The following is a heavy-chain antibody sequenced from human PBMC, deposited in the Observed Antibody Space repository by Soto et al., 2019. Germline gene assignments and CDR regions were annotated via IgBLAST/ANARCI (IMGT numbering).Heavy chain of an antibody. V-gene: IGHV4-59*01. CDR1: GGSISSYY. CDR2: IYYSGST. J-gene: IGHJ4*02. D-gene: IGHD3-3*01. CDR3: ARGVRFLEWFKENYFDY. Sequence: SETLSLTCTVSGGSISSYYWSWIRQPPGKGLEGIGYIYYSGSTNYNPSLKSRVTISVDTSKNQFSLKLSSVTAADTAVYYCARGVRFLEWFKENYFDYWGQGTLVTVSS.